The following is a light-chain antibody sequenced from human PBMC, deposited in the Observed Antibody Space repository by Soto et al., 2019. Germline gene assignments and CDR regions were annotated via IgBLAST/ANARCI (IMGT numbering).Light chain of an antibody. CDR1: QSVSSY. CDR3: QQRSNWPIT. V-gene: IGKV3-11*01. CDR2: DAS. J-gene: IGKJ5*01. Sequence: IVLPHSPATLSLSPWEIATLSFRASQSVSSYLAWYQQKPGQAPRLLIYDASNRATGIPARFSGSGSGTDFTLTISSLEPEDFAVYYCQQRSNWPITFGQGTRREIK.